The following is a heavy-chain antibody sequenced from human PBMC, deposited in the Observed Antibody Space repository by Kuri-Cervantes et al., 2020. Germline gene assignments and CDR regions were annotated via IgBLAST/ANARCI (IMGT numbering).Heavy chain of an antibody. CDR3: ARDQATSLTLGMDV. CDR1: GYTFTSYD. D-gene: IGHD5-12*01. V-gene: IGHV1-8*01. CDR2: MNPNSGNT. Sequence: ASVNVSRKASGYTFTSYDINWVRQATGQGLEWMGWMNPNSGNTGYAQKFQGRVTMTTDTSTSTAYMELRSLRSDDTAVYYCARDQATSLTLGMDVWGQGTTVTVSS. J-gene: IGHJ6*02.